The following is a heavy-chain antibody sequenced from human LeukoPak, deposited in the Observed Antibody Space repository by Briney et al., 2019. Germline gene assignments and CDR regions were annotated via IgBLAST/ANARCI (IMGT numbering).Heavy chain of an antibody. CDR3: ARNIGSD. CDR2: IDSDGTLT. V-gene: IGHV3-74*01. Sequence: GGSLRLSCAASGFTFDSSWMHWVRQAPGKGLVWVSRIDSDGTLTSYADSLKGRFTISRDNVKNTVYLQMNSLRAEDTAVYYCARNIGSDWGQGTLVTVSS. J-gene: IGHJ4*02. CDR1: GFTFDSSW. D-gene: IGHD2/OR15-2a*01.